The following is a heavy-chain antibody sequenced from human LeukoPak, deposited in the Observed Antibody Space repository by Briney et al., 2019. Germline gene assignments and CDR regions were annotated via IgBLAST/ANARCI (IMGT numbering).Heavy chain of an antibody. D-gene: IGHD1-26*01. V-gene: IGHV1-69*02. CDR2: IIPILGIA. CDR3: ARAVGATNFDY. CDR1: GGTFSSYT. Sequence: ASAKVSCKASGGTFSSYTISWVRQAPGQGLEWMGRIIPILGIANYAQKFQGRVTITADKSTSTAYMELSSLRSEDTAVYYCARAVGATNFDYWGQGTLVTVSS. J-gene: IGHJ4*02.